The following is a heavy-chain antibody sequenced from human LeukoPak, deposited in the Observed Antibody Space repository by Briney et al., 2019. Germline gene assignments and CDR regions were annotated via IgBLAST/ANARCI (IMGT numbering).Heavy chain of an antibody. Sequence: GGSLRLSCSASGFTFSDHDMTWVRQAPGKGLEWVSSISGLSSHIYYGASVKGRFSISRDNAKNSLYLQMNSLGGEDTAVYYCGRAFPPLRTSSAGDLWGQGTLVTVSS. CDR3: GRAFPPLRTSSAGDL. J-gene: IGHJ4*02. CDR2: ISGLSSHI. V-gene: IGHV3-21*03. D-gene: IGHD3-16*01. CDR1: GFTFSDHD.